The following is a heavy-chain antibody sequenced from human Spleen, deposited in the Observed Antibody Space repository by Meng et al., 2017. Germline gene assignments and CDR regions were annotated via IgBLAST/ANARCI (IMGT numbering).Heavy chain of an antibody. CDR3: ARGDSYGSGSYGLYYFDY. Sequence: SETLSLTCSVSGGSIFSYYWSWIRQPVGRGLEWIGRIYSSGSTYYNPSLKSRVTMSVDTSKNQFSLKLSSVTAADTAVYYCARGDSYGSGSYGLYYFDYWGQGTLVTVSS. J-gene: IGHJ4*02. CDR1: GGSIFSYY. V-gene: IGHV4-4*07. CDR2: IYSSGST. D-gene: IGHD3-10*01.